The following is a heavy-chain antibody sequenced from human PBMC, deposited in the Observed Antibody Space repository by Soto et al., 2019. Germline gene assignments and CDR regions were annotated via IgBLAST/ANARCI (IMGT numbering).Heavy chain of an antibody. CDR1: GYSFTSYW. D-gene: IGHD3-3*01. J-gene: IGHJ5*02. CDR3: ARHAIFGVVINPNWFDP. V-gene: IGHV5-51*01. CDR2: IYPGDSDT. Sequence: GESLKISCKGSGYSFTSYWIGWVRQMPGKGLEWMGIIYPGDSDTRYSPSFQGQVTISADKSISTAYLQWSSLKASDTAMYYCARHAIFGVVINPNWFDPWGQGTLVTVSS.